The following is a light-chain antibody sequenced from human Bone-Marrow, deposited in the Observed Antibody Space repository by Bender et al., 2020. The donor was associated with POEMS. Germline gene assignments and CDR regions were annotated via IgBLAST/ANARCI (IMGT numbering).Light chain of an antibody. CDR3: SSYTSRTTLV. Sequence: QSVLTQPPSASGTPGQRVTISCAGTSSDVGSYDLVSWYQQHPGKAPKLMIYEVSERPSGVPDRFSGSKSGNTASLTVSGLQAEDEADYYCSSYTSRTTLVFGGGTKVTVL. J-gene: IGLJ2*01. CDR1: SSDVGSYDL. CDR2: EVS. V-gene: IGLV2-14*02.